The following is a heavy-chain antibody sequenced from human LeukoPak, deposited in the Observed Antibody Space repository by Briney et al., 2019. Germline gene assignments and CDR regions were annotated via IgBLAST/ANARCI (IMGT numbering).Heavy chain of an antibody. J-gene: IGHJ5*02. CDR1: GYSISSGYY. D-gene: IGHD2-2*01. V-gene: IGHV4-38-2*01. CDR2: IYHSGST. CDR3: ARMSTTRPIGWFAP. Sequence: PSETLSLTCAVSGYSISSGYYCGWIRQPPGKGLEWIGGIYHSGSTYYNPSLKSRVTISVDTSKNQFSLKLSSVTAADTAVYYCARMSTTRPIGWFAPWGQGTLVTVSS.